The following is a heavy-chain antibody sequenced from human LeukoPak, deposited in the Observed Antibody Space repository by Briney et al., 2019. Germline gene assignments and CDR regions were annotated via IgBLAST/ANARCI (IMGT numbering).Heavy chain of an antibody. D-gene: IGHD2-2*01. CDR3: VSFYETY. V-gene: IGHV3-74*01. J-gene: IGHJ4*02. CDR1: GNYW. CDR2: INSDGSWT. Sequence: GGSLRLSCAASGNYWMHWVRQAPGRGLVWVSHINSDGSWTSYADSVKGRFTISKDNAKNTVYLQMNNLRAEDTAVYYCVSFYETYWGRGTLVTVSS.